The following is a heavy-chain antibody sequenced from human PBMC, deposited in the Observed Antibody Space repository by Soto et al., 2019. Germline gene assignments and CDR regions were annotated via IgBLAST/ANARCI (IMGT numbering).Heavy chain of an antibody. CDR1: GFPFSSYA. D-gene: IGHD2-2*02. V-gene: IGHV3-23*01. CDR3: AKERYCSSTSCYMGFDY. CDR2: LSGSGGST. Sequence: EVQLLESGGGLVQPGGSLRLSCAASGFPFSSYAMNWVRQAPGKGLEWVSSLSGSGGSTYYADSVKGRFTISRDSSKNTLYLQMTSLRAEDTAVYYCAKERYCSSTSCYMGFDYWGQGTLVTVSS. J-gene: IGHJ4*02.